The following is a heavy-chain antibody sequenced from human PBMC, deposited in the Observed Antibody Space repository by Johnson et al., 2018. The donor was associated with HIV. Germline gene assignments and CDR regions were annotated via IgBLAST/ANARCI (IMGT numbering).Heavy chain of an antibody. J-gene: IGHJ3*02. CDR1: GFTFDDYG. D-gene: IGHD2-15*01. V-gene: IGHV3-20*04. Sequence: VQLVESGGGVVRPGGSLKVSCAASGFTFDDYGMSWVRQAPGKGLGWVSGINWSGGGTAYADSVKGRFTVSSDNAKNSLYLQMNSLRAEDTALYYCARVVVVVATVRVGAFDIWGQGTMVTVSS. CDR3: ARVVVVVATVRVGAFDI. CDR2: INWSGGGT.